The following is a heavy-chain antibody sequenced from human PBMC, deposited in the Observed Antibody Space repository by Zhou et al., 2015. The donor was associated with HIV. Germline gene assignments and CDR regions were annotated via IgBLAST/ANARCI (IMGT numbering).Heavy chain of an antibody. CDR3: AREKPGYSSSSLGHYNYYMDV. CDR1: GYTFTIFD. Sequence: QVQLVQSGAEVKKPGASVKVSCKASGYTFTIFDINWVRQATGQGLEWMGWMNPNSGNTGYAQKFQGRVTMTRNTSISTAYMELSSLRSEDTAVYYCAREKPGYSSSSLGHYNYYMDVWDKGTTVTVSS. D-gene: IGHD6-6*01. CDR2: MNPNSGNT. J-gene: IGHJ6*03. V-gene: IGHV1-8*01.